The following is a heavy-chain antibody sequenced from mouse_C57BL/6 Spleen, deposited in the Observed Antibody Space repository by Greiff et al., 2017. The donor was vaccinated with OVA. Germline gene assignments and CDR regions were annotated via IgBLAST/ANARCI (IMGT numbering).Heavy chain of an antibody. CDR2: IVPSDSYT. Sequence: QVQLQQPGAELVRPGTSVKLSCKASGYTFTSYWMHWVKQRPGQGLEWIGVIVPSDSYTNYNQKFKGKATLTVDTSSSTAYMQLSSLTSEDSAVYYCARGRNWSSFDYWGQGTTLTVSS. V-gene: IGHV1-59*01. J-gene: IGHJ2*01. CDR3: ARGRNWSSFDY. CDR1: GYTFTSYW. D-gene: IGHD4-1*01.